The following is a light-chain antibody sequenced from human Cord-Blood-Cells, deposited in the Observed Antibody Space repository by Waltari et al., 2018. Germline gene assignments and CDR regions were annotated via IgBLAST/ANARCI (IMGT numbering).Light chain of an antibody. J-gene: IGLJ3*02. CDR2: GNS. CDR1: SSNIGAGYD. Sequence: QSVLTQPPSVSGAPGQRVTIPCTGSSSNIGAGYDVHWYQQLPGTAPKLPIYGNSNRPSGVPDRCSGCKSGTAASLAITGLQAGDEADYYCQSYDSSLSGSVFGGGTKLTVL. CDR3: QSYDSSLSGSV. V-gene: IGLV1-40*01.